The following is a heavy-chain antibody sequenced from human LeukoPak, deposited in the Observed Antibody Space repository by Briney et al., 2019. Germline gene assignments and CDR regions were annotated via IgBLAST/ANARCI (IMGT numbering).Heavy chain of an antibody. D-gene: IGHD3-3*01. Sequence: PGGSLRLSCAASGFTFSSYEMNWVRQTPGKGLEWLSYISDSGSTIYYADSVKGRFTISRDNAKNTLYLQMNSLRVEDTAVYYCARGPESGVVISAFDIWGQGTMVTVSS. V-gene: IGHV3-48*03. CDR3: ARGPESGVVISAFDI. CDR2: ISDSGSTI. CDR1: GFTFSSYE. J-gene: IGHJ3*02.